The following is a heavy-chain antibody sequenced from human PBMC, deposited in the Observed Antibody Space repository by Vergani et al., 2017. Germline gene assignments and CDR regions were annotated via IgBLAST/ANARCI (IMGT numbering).Heavy chain of an antibody. CDR3: ARSSGYSVGAFGY. V-gene: IGHV1-69*13. J-gene: IGHJ4*02. CDR2: IIPIFGTT. D-gene: IGHD3-22*01. CDR1: GGTFSSNS. Sequence: QGQLAQSGAEVKKPGSSVKVSCKASGGTFSSNSISWVRQAPGQGLEWMGRIIPIFGTTSYAQKFQGRVTILADESTSTAYMELSSLRSEDTAVYYCARSSGYSVGAFGYWGQGTLVTVSS.